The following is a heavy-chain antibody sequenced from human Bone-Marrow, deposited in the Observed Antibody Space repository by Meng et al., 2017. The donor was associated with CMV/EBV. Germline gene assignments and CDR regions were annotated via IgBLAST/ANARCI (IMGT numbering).Heavy chain of an antibody. J-gene: IGHJ5*02. CDR3: ARVGRDYDFWSGPLGWFDP. CDR1: GGSISSSSYY. CDR2: IYYSGST. D-gene: IGHD3-3*01. Sequence: SETLSLTCTVSGGSISSSSYYWGWIRQPPGKGLEWIGSIYYSGSTYYNPSLKSRVTISVDTSKNQFSLKLSSVTAADTAVYYCARVGRDYDFWSGPLGWFDPWGQGTLVTVS. V-gene: IGHV4-39*01.